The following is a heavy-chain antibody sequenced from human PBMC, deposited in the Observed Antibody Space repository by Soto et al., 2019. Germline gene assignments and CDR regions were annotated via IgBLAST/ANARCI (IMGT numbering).Heavy chain of an antibody. CDR1: GFSFSSYW. V-gene: IGHV3-74*01. D-gene: IGHD1-26*01. Sequence: EVQLVESGGGLVQPGGSLRLSCAVSGFSFSSYWMHWVRQAPGKGLEWVSRINSDGSRTYYADSVKGRFTISRDNAKNTLYLQMNSLRAEDTAVYYCARVRVGSYDWFAPWGHGTGVNVSS. CDR3: ARVRVGSYDWFAP. J-gene: IGHJ5*02. CDR2: INSDGSRT.